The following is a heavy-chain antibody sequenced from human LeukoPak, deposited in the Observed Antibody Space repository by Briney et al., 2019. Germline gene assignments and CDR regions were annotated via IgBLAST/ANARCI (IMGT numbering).Heavy chain of an antibody. J-gene: IGHJ4*02. Sequence: ASVKVSCKASGYTFTGYYMHWVRQAPGQGLEWMGWINPNSGGTNYAQKFQGRVTMTRDTSISTAYMELSRLRSDDTAVYYCARDYDILTGYPKENYFDYWGQGTLVTVSS. CDR2: INPNSGGT. V-gene: IGHV1-2*02. D-gene: IGHD3-9*01. CDR3: ARDYDILTGYPKENYFDY. CDR1: GYTFTGYY.